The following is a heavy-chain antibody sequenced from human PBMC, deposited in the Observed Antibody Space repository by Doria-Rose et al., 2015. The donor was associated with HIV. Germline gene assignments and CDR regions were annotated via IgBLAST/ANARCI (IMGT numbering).Heavy chain of an antibody. J-gene: IGHJ4*02. CDR1: GVSLSSPGMG. CDR3: ARIKSSRWYHKYYFDF. V-gene: IGHV2-26*01. Sequence: VTLKESGPVLVKPTETLTLTCTVSGVSLSSPGMGVSWIRQPPGKALEWLAIILSDDERSYNTSLKSRLTLARGASKSQVVLTMTDMDPVDTATYYCARIKSSRWYHKYYFDFWGQGTLVIVSA. D-gene: IGHD6-13*01. CDR2: ILSDDER.